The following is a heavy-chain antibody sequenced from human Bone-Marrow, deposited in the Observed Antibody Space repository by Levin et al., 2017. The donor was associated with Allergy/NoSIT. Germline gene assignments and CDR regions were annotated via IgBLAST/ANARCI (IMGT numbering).Heavy chain of an antibody. V-gene: IGHV3-30*18. Sequence: PGGSLRLSCAASGFTFSTYGMHWVRQAPGKGLEWVAVISYDGSNKYYADSVKGRFTISRDNSKDTLSLQMNSLRAEDTAVYYCAKGEAYYYDSGSPGGGTFDYWGQGILVTVSS. D-gene: IGHD3-10*01. CDR3: AKGEAYYYDSGSPGGGTFDY. CDR2: ISYDGSNK. J-gene: IGHJ4*02. CDR1: GFTFSTYG.